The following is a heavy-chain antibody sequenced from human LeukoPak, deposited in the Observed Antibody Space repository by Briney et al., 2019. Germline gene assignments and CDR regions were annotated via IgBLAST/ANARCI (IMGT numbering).Heavy chain of an antibody. V-gene: IGHV3-23*01. CDR3: AKDLRSSSWYAVY. Sequence: PGGSLRLSCAVSGFTFSSYAMNWVRQAPGKGLEWVSSISASGGGTYYADSVKGRFTISRDNSKNTLYLEMNSLRAEDTAVYYCAKDLRSSSWYAVYWGQGTLLTVSS. CDR2: ISASGGGT. D-gene: IGHD6-13*01. J-gene: IGHJ4*02. CDR1: GFTFSSYA.